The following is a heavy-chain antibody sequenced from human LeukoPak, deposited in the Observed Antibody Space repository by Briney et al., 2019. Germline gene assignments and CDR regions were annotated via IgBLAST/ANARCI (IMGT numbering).Heavy chain of an antibody. Sequence: ASVKVSCKASGYTFTGYYMHWVRQAPGQGLEWMGWVNPNSGGTNYAQKFQGRVTMTRDMSISTAYMELSRLRSDDTAVYYCARDRGDPPAFDYWGQGTLVTVSS. CDR2: VNPNSGGT. CDR1: GYTFTGYY. D-gene: IGHD3-10*01. CDR3: ARDRGDPPAFDY. J-gene: IGHJ4*02. V-gene: IGHV1-2*02.